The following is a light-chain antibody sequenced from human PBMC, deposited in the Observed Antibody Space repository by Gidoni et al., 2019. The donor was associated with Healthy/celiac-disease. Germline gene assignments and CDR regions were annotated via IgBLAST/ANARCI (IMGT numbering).Light chain of an antibody. CDR1: QGINSY. J-gene: IGKJ3*01. CDR3: QQNNSYPLT. CDR2: AAS. Sequence: DFQLTQSPSFLSASVGDRVTITCRASQGINSYLAWYQQKPGKAPKLMMYAASTLQSGVPSRCSGSGSGTEFTITISSLQHEDFATYYCQQNNSYPLTVGQGTKVDIK. V-gene: IGKV1-9*01.